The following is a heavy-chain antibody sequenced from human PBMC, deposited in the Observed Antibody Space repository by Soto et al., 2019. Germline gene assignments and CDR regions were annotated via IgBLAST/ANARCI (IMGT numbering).Heavy chain of an antibody. D-gene: IGHD3-22*01. Sequence: QVRLQESGPGLLKPSQTLSLTCTVSGASVSSGGYYWSWIRQHPGKGLEWIGYIYYSGSTDYNPSRKRRFTXXVDTSKNQFSLKLTSVTAADTAVYYCARDRFYAGGGYYFDYWGRGTLVTVSS. V-gene: IGHV4-31*03. J-gene: IGHJ4*02. CDR2: IYYSGST. CDR1: GASVSSGGYY. CDR3: ARDRFYAGGGYYFDY.